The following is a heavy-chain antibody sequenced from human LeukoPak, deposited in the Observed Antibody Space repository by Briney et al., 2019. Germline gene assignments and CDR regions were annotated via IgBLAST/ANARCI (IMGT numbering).Heavy chain of an antibody. D-gene: IGHD3-10*01. CDR3: ARRIRGAPTDY. V-gene: IGHV1-8*01. Sequence: GASVKVSCKASGYTFTTYDLNWVRQATGQRLEWMGWMNPNSGNTGYAQKFQGSVTMTRNIPITTAYMELSNLTSEDTAVYYCARRIRGAPTDYWGQGTLVTVSS. CDR2: MNPNSGNT. J-gene: IGHJ4*02. CDR1: GYTFTTYD.